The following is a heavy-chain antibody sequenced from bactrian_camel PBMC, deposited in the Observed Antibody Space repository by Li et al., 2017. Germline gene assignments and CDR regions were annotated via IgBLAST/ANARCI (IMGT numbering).Heavy chain of an antibody. Sequence: HVQLVESGGGSVQAGGSLTLSCVASRSICSNHCLGWFRQAPGKERELVAAIYTRTTFYTDAVKGRFTISRDDAKNTVYLQMNSLKPEDTAMYYCAARGPYCYTKLSVRDFTYWGQGTQVTVS. V-gene: IGHV3S53*01. CDR2: IYTRTT. D-gene: IGHD2*01. CDR1: RSICSNHC. CDR3: AARGPYCYTKLSVRDFTY. J-gene: IGHJ6*01.